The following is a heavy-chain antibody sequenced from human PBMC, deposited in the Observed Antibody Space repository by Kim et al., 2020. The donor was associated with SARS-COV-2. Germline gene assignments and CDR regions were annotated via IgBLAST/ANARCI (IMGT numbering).Heavy chain of an antibody. V-gene: IGHV4-39*01. J-gene: IGHJ4*02. D-gene: IGHD4-17*01. CDR2: IFYSGNT. CDR3: TRRPYGDYYLDY. Sequence: SETLSLTCTVSGGSISSSNYYWGWIRQPPGKGLEWIGSIFYSGNTYYNSSLKSRITMSVDTTKNQFSLKLNSVTAADTAVYYCTRRPYGDYYLDYWGQGTLVAVSS. CDR1: GGSISSSNYY.